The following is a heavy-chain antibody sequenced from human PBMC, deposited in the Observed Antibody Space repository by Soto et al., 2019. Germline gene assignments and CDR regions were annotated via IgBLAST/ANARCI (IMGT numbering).Heavy chain of an antibody. J-gene: IGHJ6*02. CDR1: GFTFSSYG. CDR3: ATEPDGMDV. V-gene: IGHV3-33*01. CDR2: IWYDGSNK. Sequence: QVQLVESGGGVVQPGRSLRLSCAASGFTFSSYGMHWVRQAPGKGLEWVAVIWYDGSNKYYADSVKGRFTISRDNSKNTLYLQMSSLRAEDTAVYYCATEPDGMDVWGQGTTVTVSS.